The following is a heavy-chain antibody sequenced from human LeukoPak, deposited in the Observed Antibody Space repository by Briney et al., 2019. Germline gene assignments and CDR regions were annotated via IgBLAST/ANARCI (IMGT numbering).Heavy chain of an antibody. D-gene: IGHD6-19*01. CDR1: GFTFNNYG. V-gene: IGHV1-18*01. CDR3: ARDPSNTSGWYIYFDY. CDR2: ISAYNGDT. Sequence: GASVKVSCKASGFTFNNYGISWARQAPGQGLEWMGWISAYNGDTHYEQKLQGRVTLTTDTSTRTAYMELRSLRSDGTAMYYCARDPSNTSGWYIYFDYWGQGTLVTVSP. J-gene: IGHJ4*02.